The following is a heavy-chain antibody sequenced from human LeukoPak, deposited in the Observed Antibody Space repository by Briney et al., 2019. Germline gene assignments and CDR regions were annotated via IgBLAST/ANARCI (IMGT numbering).Heavy chain of an antibody. CDR1: GFTFSGYS. Sequence: GGSLRLSCAASGFTFSGYSMNWVRQAPGKGLEWVSYISSSSSTIYYADSVKGRFTISRDNAKNSLYLQMNSLRAEDTAVYYCASGQWLVPIDYWGQGTLVTVSS. CDR3: ASGQWLVPIDY. V-gene: IGHV3-48*01. J-gene: IGHJ4*02. D-gene: IGHD6-19*01. CDR2: ISSSSSTI.